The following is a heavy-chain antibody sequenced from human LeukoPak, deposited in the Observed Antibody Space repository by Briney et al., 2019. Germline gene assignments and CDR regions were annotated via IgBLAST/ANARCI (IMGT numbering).Heavy chain of an antibody. V-gene: IGHV1-18*01. Sequence: EASVKVSCKAPGYTFTSSGISWVRRAHGQGLEWMGWVSTYIGNTNYAQKFQGRVTMTRDTSTNTAYMELKNLRPVDTAIYYCARDLGYCSFGFGLGNCNRKWFDPWGQGTLVSVSS. CDR1: GYTFTSSG. CDR3: ARDLGYCSFGFGLGNCNRKWFDP. J-gene: IGHJ5*02. CDR2: VSTYIGNT. D-gene: IGHD2-2*03.